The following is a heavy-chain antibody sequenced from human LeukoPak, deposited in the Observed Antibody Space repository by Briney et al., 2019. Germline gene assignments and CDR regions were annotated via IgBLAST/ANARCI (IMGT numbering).Heavy chain of an antibody. V-gene: IGHV1-2*02. CDR2: ITLHSGDT. D-gene: IGHD1-1*01. Sequence: ASVTVSCKASGHTLTVHYIHWVRQGPGQGLEGLGWITLHSGDTHYAQTYQGRLTMTSDTSISTGYMELSRLQFDDTAVYYCAREGQLGLDNWGQGTLVTVSS. J-gene: IGHJ1*01. CDR1: GHTLTVHY. CDR3: AREGQLGLDN.